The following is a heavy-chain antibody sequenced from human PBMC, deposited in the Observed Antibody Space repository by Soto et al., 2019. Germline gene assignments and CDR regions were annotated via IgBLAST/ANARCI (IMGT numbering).Heavy chain of an antibody. CDR3: AANYDSSGYSDY. J-gene: IGHJ4*02. Sequence: ASVKVSCKASGFTFTTSAMQWVRQARGQRLEWIGWIVVGSGNRNYAQKFQERVSITRDMSTSTAYMELSSLRSEDTAVYYCAANYDSSGYSDYWGQGTLVTVSS. CDR2: IVVGSGNR. D-gene: IGHD3-22*01. V-gene: IGHV1-58*02. CDR1: GFTFTTSA.